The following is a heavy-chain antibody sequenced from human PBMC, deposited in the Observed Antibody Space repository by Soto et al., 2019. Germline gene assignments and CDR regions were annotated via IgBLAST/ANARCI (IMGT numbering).Heavy chain of an antibody. V-gene: IGHV4-39*01. CDR3: AGGDYYHSSGYYFYYYTMDV. J-gene: IGHJ6*02. Sequence: QLHLQESGPGLVKPSETLSLTCTVSGGSISSSSYYWGWIRQPPGKGLEWIGNVYYGGSTYYNPSLKSRVTLSVATSKSQFSLKLSSVTAADTAVYYCAGGDYYHSSGYYFYYYTMDVWGQGTTVTVSS. CDR2: VYYGGST. D-gene: IGHD3-22*01. CDR1: GGSISSSSYY.